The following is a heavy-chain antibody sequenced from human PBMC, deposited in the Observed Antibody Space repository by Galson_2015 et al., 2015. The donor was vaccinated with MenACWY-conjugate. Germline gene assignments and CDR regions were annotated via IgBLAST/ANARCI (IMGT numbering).Heavy chain of an antibody. CDR2: IYYSGST. D-gene: IGHD2-2*01. J-gene: IGHJ6*02. Sequence: SETLSLTCTVSGGSISSSSYYWGWIRQPPGKGLEWIGSIYYSGSTYYNPSLKSRVTISVDTSKNQFSLKLSSVTAADTAVYYCARVGSRYCSSTSCLVGDYYYYYGMDVWGQGTTVTVSS. CDR3: ARVGSRYCSSTSCLVGDYYYYYGMDV. V-gene: IGHV4-39*07. CDR1: GGSISSSSYY.